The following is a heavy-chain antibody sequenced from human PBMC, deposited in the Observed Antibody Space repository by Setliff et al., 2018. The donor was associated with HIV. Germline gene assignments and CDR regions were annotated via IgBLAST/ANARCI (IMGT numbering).Heavy chain of an antibody. V-gene: IGHV4-61*02. CDR1: VAPSAVVVTT. CDR3: AQEERDAYNYWFDP. Sequence: PCPSPALSLVAPSAVVVTTGPGSGSPPGRDWSGLGVSIPVGILTTTPSLKSRVTISVDTSKNQFSLNLSSVTAADTAVYYCAQEERDAYNYWFDPWGQGTLVTVSS. J-gene: IGHJ5*02. D-gene: IGHD1-1*01. CDR2: SIPVGI.